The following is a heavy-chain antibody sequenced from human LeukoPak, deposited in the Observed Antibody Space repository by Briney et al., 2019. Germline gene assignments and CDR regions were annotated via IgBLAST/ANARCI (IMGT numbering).Heavy chain of an antibody. CDR3: ARGITTVVTLNWFDP. J-gene: IGHJ5*02. CDR2: INHSGST. Sequence: PSETLSLTCAVYGRSFSGYYWSWIRQPPGKGLEWIGEINHSGSTNYNPSLKSRVTISVDTSKNQFTLKLSSVTAADTAVYYCARGITTVVTLNWFDPWGQGTLVTVSS. V-gene: IGHV4-34*01. CDR1: GRSFSGYY. D-gene: IGHD4-23*01.